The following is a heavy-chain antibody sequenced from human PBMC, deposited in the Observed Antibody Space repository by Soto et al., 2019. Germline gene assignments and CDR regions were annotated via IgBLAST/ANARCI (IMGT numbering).Heavy chain of an antibody. CDR1: GYTFTSYD. CDR3: SRGLPLIYIFWCVYYTYDYYYYYMYV. J-gene: IGHJ6*03. CDR2: MNPNRCKT. Sequence: ASVKVSCKASGYTFTSYDMNWVRQATGQGLECLVWMNPNRCKTCYAQKFQGRVTMTRNTSISTAYMDLSSLRSEATAVYYCSRGLPLIYIFWCVYYTYDYYYYYMYVWGKGTTFTFS. D-gene: IGHD3-3*01. V-gene: IGHV1-8*01.